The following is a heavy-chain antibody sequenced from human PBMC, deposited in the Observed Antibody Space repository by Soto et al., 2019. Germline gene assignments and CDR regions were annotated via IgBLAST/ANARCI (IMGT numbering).Heavy chain of an antibody. CDR3: AFSGSYSLFDY. Sequence: EVQLVETGGGLIQPGGSLRLSCAASGFTVSSNYMSWVRQAPGKGLEWVSVIYSGGSTYYADSVKGRFTISRDNSKSTLYLQMNSLRAEDTAVYYCAFSGSYSLFDYWGQGTLVTVSS. CDR1: GFTVSSNY. V-gene: IGHV3-53*02. D-gene: IGHD1-26*01. J-gene: IGHJ4*02. CDR2: IYSGGST.